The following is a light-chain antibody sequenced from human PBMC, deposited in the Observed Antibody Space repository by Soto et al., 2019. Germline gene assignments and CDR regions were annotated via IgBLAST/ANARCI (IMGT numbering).Light chain of an antibody. CDR1: SSDVGGYNY. CDR2: DVS. Sequence: QSVLTQPRSVSGSPGQSVTISCTGNSSDVGGYNYVSWYQHNPGKAPKLMIFDVSARPSGVPDRFSGSKSANTASLTISGLQAEDEADYYCCSYAGTYTPLFGGGTKLTVL. J-gene: IGLJ2*01. V-gene: IGLV2-11*01. CDR3: CSYAGTYTPL.